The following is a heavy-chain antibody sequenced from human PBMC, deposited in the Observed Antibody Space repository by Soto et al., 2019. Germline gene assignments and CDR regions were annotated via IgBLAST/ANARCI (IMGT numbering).Heavy chain of an antibody. CDR2: ISYDGNIK. Sequence: ESGGGVVQPGTSLRLSCAASGFSFSTYAIHWVRQAPGKGLEWVSVISYDGNIKYYADSVKGRFTISRDNSKNTLYLQMSSLRAEDTAVYYCARRSEGPGSYAHYGMDIWGQGTTVTVSS. J-gene: IGHJ6*02. D-gene: IGHD3-10*01. V-gene: IGHV3-30-3*01. CDR3: ARRSEGPGSYAHYGMDI. CDR1: GFSFSTYA.